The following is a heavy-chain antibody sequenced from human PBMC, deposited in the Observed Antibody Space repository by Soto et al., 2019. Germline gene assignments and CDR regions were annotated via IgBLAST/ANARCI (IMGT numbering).Heavy chain of an antibody. CDR3: ARILYSSHRDGVDV. CDR2: ISNSGGIT. V-gene: IGHV3-23*01. J-gene: IGHJ6*02. CDR1: GFTFSSYA. Sequence: EVQLLESGGGLVQPGGSLRLSCASSGFTFSSYAMTWVRQAPGKGLEWVSDISNSGGITYHADFVKGRFTISRDNAKNTLYLQMNSLRAEDTAIYYCARILYSSHRDGVDVWGQGTTVTVSS. D-gene: IGHD2-8*01.